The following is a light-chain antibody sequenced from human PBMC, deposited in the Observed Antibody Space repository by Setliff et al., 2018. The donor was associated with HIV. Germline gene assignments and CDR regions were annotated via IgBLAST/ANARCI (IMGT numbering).Light chain of an antibody. J-gene: IGLJ1*01. Sequence: QSALTQPRSVSGSPGQSVTISCTGTSSDVGNYNYVSWYQQHPDKAPKLMIYDVTKRPSGVPDRFSGSKSGTSASLAISGLQSEDEADYYCAAWDDSLNGPYVFGTGTKVTVL. CDR2: DVT. V-gene: IGLV2-11*01. CDR3: AAWDDSLNGPYV. CDR1: SSDVGNYNY.